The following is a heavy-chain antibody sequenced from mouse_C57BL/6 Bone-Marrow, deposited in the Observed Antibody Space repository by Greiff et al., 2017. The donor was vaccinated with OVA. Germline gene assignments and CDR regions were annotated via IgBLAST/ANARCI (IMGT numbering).Heavy chain of an antibody. V-gene: IGHV5-9*01. CDR1: GFTFSSYT. J-gene: IGHJ4*01. D-gene: IGHD1-1*01. Sequence: EVMLVESGGGLVKPGGSLKLSCAASGFTFSSYTMSWVRQTPEKRLEWVATISGGGGNTYYPDSVKGRFTISRDNAKNTLYMQMSRLRSEDTALYYCARPMGFITTVVGVWGQGTSVTVSS. CDR3: ARPMGFITTVVGV. CDR2: ISGGGGNT.